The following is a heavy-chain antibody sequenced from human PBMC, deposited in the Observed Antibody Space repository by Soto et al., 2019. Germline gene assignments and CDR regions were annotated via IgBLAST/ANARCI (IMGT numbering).Heavy chain of an antibody. D-gene: IGHD3-10*01. CDR1: GYTFTSYG. Sequence: QVQLVQSGAEVKKPGASVKVSCKASGYTFTSYGISWVRQAPGQGLEWMGWISAYNGNTHYAQKLQGRVTMTTDTATSTAYMELRSLRSDDTAVYYCARALWFGESDDAFDIWGQGTMVTVSS. J-gene: IGHJ3*02. V-gene: IGHV1-18*01. CDR3: ARALWFGESDDAFDI. CDR2: ISAYNGNT.